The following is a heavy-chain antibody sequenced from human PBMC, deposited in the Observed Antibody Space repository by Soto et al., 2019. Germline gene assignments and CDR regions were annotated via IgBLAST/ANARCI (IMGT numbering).Heavy chain of an antibody. V-gene: IGHV3-30-3*01. CDR3: VRGSEETPY. Sequence: GGSLRLSCAASGFTFSSYAMHWVRQAPGKGLEWVAVISYDGSNKYYADSVKGRFTISRDNSKNTLYLQMNSLRAEDTAVYHCVRGSEETPYWGQGTTVTVSS. CDR2: ISYDGSNK. CDR1: GFTFSSYA. J-gene: IGHJ4*02.